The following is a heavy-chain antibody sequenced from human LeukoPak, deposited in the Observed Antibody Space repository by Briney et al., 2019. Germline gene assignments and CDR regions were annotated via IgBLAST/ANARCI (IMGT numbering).Heavy chain of an antibody. CDR1: GYTFSGYY. CDR3: ARSSITIYDAFDL. V-gene: IGHV1-2*02. D-gene: IGHD1-1*01. J-gene: IGHJ3*01. Sequence: ASVKVSCKASGYTFSGYYIHWVRQAPGQGLEWMGWMNPNTGGTKNAQKFQGRITMTRDTSVTTAYMGLSRLTFDDTAVYYCARSSITIYDAFDLWGQGTMVTVSS. CDR2: MNPNTGGT.